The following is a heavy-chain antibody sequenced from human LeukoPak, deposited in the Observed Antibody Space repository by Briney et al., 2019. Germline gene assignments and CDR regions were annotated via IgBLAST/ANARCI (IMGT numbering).Heavy chain of an antibody. J-gene: IGHJ6*02. V-gene: IGHV3-21*01. CDR1: GFTFSSYS. CDR3: ARATAQRYYYGMDV. CDR2: ISSSSSYI. D-gene: IGHD5-18*01. Sequence: PGGSLRLSCAASGFTFSSYSMNWVRQAPGKGLEWVSSISSSSSYIYYADSVKGRFTISRDNAKNSLYLQMNSLRAEDTAVYYCARATAQRYYYGMDVWGQGTTATVSS.